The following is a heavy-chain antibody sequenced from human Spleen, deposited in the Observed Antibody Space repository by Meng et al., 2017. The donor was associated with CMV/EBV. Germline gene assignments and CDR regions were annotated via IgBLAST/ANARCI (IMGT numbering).Heavy chain of an antibody. D-gene: IGHD6-13*01. V-gene: IGHV4-34*01. J-gene: IGHJ4*01. CDR1: GGSFSGYY. CDR3: ARGRIAAAGFFDY. CDR2: INHSGST. Sequence: QEQLQQWGDGLLMHSETLPLTCACYGGSFSGYYWSWIRQPPGKGLEWIGEINHSGSTNYNPSLKSRVTISVDTSKNQFSLKLSSVTAADTAVYYCARGRIAAAGFFDYCGQGILV.